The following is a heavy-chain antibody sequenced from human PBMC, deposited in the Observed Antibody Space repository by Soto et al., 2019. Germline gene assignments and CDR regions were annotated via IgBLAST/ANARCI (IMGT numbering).Heavy chain of an antibody. D-gene: IGHD3-3*02. V-gene: IGHV3-30-3*01. CDR1: GFTFKNYA. Sequence: QVQLVESGGGVVQPGRSLTLSCAASGFTFKNYAMHWVRQAPGKGLEWVAVISFDGTNTYYAESVRGRVTISRDNSRNTLYLQLSSLRAEDTALFYCARDIESIKGPQHHSVGPGYWGQGTLVTVSS. CDR3: ARDIESIKGPQHHSVGPGY. J-gene: IGHJ4*02. CDR2: ISFDGTNT.